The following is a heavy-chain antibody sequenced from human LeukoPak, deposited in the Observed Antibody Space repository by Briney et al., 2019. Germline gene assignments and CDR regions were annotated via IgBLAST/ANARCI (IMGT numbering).Heavy chain of an antibody. Sequence: GGSLRLSCAASGFTFSGYAMSWVRQAPGKGLEWVSAIGGGGGTTYHADSVKGRFTISRDNSKNTLYLQMNSLRVEDTAVYYCAKDQGKSKDYWGQGTLVTVSS. CDR3: AKDQGKSKDY. CDR1: GFTFSGYA. CDR2: IGGGGGTT. V-gene: IGHV3-23*01. D-gene: IGHD4-23*01. J-gene: IGHJ4*02.